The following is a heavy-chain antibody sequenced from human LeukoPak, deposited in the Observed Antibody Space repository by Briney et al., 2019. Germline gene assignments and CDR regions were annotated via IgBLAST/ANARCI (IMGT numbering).Heavy chain of an antibody. Sequence: ASVKVSCKASGYTFTGYYMHWVRQAPGQGLEWMGRIIPIFGTANYAQKFQGRVTITTDESTSTAYMELSSLRSEDTAVYYCARVAGQLANWFDPWGQGTLVTVSS. J-gene: IGHJ5*02. CDR3: ARVAGQLANWFDP. CDR2: IIPIFGTA. CDR1: GYTFTGYY. D-gene: IGHD6-13*01. V-gene: IGHV1-69*05.